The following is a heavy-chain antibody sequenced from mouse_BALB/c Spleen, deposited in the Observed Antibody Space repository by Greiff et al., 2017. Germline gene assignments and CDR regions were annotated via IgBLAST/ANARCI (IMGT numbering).Heavy chain of an antibody. CDR3: ARRNYYGYFDY. J-gene: IGHJ2*01. Sequence: VQLKESGPGLVKPSQSLSLTCTVTGYSITSDYAWNWIRQFPGNKLEWMGYISYSGSTSYNPSLKSRISITRDTSKNQFFLQLNSVTTEDTATYYCARRNYYGYFDYWGQGTTLTVSS. CDR1: GYSITSDYA. CDR2: ISYSGST. V-gene: IGHV3-2*02. D-gene: IGHD1-1*01.